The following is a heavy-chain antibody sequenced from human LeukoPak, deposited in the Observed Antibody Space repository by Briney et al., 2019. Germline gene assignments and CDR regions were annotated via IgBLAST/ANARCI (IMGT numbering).Heavy chain of an antibody. CDR1: GFTFSSYV. Sequence: GGSLRLSCAASGFTFSSYVMSWVRQAPGKGLEWVSLISGNDGSTYYVDSVKGRFTISRDNSKNTLYLQMSSLRAGDTAVYYCARRSVTTFDYWGQGTLVTVSS. D-gene: IGHD4-17*01. CDR3: ARRSVTTFDY. V-gene: IGHV3-23*01. CDR2: ISGNDGST. J-gene: IGHJ4*02.